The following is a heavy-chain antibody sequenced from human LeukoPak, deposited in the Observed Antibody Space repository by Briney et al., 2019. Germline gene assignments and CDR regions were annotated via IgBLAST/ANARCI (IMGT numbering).Heavy chain of an antibody. V-gene: IGHV1-69*04. Sequence: SVKVSCKASGGTFSSYAIIWVRQAPGQGLEWMGRIIPILGIANYAQKFQGRVTITADKSTSTAYMELSSLRSEDTAVYYCARANYYDSSGYLNWGQGTLVTVSS. CDR2: IIPILGIA. CDR1: GGTFSSYA. CDR3: ARANYYDSSGYLN. D-gene: IGHD3-22*01. J-gene: IGHJ4*02.